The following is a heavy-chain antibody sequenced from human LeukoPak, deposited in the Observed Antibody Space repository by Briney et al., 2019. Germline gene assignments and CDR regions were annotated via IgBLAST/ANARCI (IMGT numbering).Heavy chain of an antibody. CDR3: AKARNSPNWFDP. D-gene: IGHD5-18*01. CDR2: ISASGGTT. CDR1: GFTFSSYA. J-gene: IGHJ5*02. Sequence: GGSLRLSCAASGFTFSSYAMSWVRQASGKGLEWVSGISASGGTTYYADAVKGRFTISRDNPKNTLYLQMNSLRAEDTAVYYCAKARNSPNWFDPWGQGTLVTVSS. V-gene: IGHV3-23*01.